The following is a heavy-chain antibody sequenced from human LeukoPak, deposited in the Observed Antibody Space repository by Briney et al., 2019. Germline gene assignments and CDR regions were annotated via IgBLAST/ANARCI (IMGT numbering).Heavy chain of an antibody. CDR1: GFTFSSYS. D-gene: IGHD3-22*01. CDR3: ARTTYYYDSSGYYEDGAEFDP. J-gene: IGHJ5*02. CDR2: ISSSSSYI. Sequence: GSLRLSCAASGFTFSSYSMNWVRQAPGKGLEWVSSISSSSSYIYYADSVKGRFTISRDNAKNSLYLQMNSLRAEDTAVYYCARTTYYYDSSGYYEDGAEFDPWGQGTLVTVSS. V-gene: IGHV3-21*01.